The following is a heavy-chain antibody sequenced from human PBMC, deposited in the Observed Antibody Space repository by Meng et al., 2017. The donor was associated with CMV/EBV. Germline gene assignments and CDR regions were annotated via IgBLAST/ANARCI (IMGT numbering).Heavy chain of an antibody. CDR1: GGSISSYY. D-gene: IGHD2-2*01. Sequence: SETLSLTCTVSGGSISSYYWSWIRPPPGKGLEWIGYIYYSGSTNYNPSLKSRVTISVDTSKNQFSLKLSSVTAADTAVYYCARVMGGRDIVVVPAATEEGWFDPWGQGTLVTVSS. CDR3: ARVMGGRDIVVVPAATEEGWFDP. CDR2: IYYSGST. V-gene: IGHV4-59*01. J-gene: IGHJ5*02.